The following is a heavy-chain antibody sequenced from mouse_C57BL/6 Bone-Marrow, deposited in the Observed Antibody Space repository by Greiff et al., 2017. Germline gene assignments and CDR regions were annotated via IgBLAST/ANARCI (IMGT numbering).Heavy chain of an antibody. CDR3: AREGITTVVAPYYYAMDY. CDR2: ISDGGSYT. J-gene: IGHJ4*01. Sequence: EVHLVESGGGLVKPGGSLKLSCAASGFTFSSYAMSWVRQTPEKRLEWVATISDGGSYTYYPDNVKGRFTISRDNAKNNLYLQMSHLKSEDTAMYDCAREGITTVVAPYYYAMDYWGQGTSVTVSS. CDR1: GFTFSSYA. D-gene: IGHD1-1*01. V-gene: IGHV5-4*01.